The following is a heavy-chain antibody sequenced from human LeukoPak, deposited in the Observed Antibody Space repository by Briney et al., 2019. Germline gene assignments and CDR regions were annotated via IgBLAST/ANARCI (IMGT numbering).Heavy chain of an antibody. CDR1: GYTFTNYG. CDR3: ARGQLQKTDY. J-gene: IGHJ4*02. D-gene: IGHD2-21*01. CDR2: INPSNGIT. V-gene: IGHV1-18*01. Sequence: ASVKVSCKASGYTFTNYGVSWVRQAPGQGLEWMGHINPSNGITTYAQKFQGRVTMTRDTSSTTAYMELSGLRSDDTAIYHCARGQLQKTDYWGQGTLVTVSS.